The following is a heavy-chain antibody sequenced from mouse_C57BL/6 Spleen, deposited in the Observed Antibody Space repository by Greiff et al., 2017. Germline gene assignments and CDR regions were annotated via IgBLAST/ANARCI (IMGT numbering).Heavy chain of an antibody. J-gene: IGHJ1*03. V-gene: IGHV1-78*01. D-gene: IGHD1-3*01. CDR1: GYTFTDHT. CDR2: IYPRDGST. Sequence: QVQLKESDAELVKPGASVKISCKVSGYTFTDHTIHWMKQRPEQGLEWIGYIYPRDGSTMYNEKFKGKATLTADKSSSTAYIKLSSLTSEDSAVXFCRKSSSYRYFDVWGTGTTVTVSS. CDR3: RKSSSYRYFDV.